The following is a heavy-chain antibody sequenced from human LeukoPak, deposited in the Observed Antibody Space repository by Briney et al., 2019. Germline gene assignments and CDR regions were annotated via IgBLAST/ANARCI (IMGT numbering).Heavy chain of an antibody. V-gene: IGHV3-30-3*01. CDR1: GFTFSNSA. Sequence: GGSLRLSCAASGFTFSNSAIHWDRQAPGKGLEWVAVISFDGTNKYYADSVKGRFTISRDNSKNTVYVQMSSLRGDDSRVCYCAAVSSVACSRTSRPPTDYWGQGTLVTVSS. J-gene: IGHJ4*02. CDR3: AAVSSVACSRTSRPPTDY. D-gene: IGHD2-2*01. CDR2: ISFDGTNK.